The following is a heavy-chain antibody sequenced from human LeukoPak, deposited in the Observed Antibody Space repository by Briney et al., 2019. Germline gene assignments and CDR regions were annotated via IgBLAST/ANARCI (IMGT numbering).Heavy chain of an antibody. J-gene: IGHJ6*02. V-gene: IGHV3-74*01. CDR3: ARDILPTVVPAAIAGRSYYYYGMDV. Sequence: GGSLRLSCAASGFTFSSYWMHWVRQAPGKGLEWVSRMDPDGRTIDYADSVKGRFTISRDNSKNTLYLQMNSLRAEDTAVYYCARDILPTVVPAAIAGRSYYYYGMDVWGQGTTVTVSS. CDR1: GFTFSSYW. CDR2: MDPDGRTI. D-gene: IGHD2-2*02.